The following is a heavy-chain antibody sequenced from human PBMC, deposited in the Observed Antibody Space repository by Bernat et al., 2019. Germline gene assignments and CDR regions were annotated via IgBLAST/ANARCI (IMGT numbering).Heavy chain of an antibody. CDR3: VKGVGTMVRDGVDV. Sequence: EVQLVESGGDLVQPGGSLRLSCSASGFTFSSYPMYWVRQAPGKGLEYVSAIGNNGANTYYAASVKGRFAISRENSKNTLYLQMSSLRAEDTAVYDCVKGVGTMVRDGVDVWGQGTTVTVFS. D-gene: IGHD3-10*01. J-gene: IGHJ6*02. V-gene: IGHV3-64D*06. CDR1: GFTFSSYP. CDR2: IGNNGANT.